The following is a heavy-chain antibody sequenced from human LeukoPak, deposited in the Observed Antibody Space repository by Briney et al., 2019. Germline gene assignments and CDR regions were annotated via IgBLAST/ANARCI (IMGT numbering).Heavy chain of an antibody. CDR2: IIPIFGTA. D-gene: IGHD2-2*01. V-gene: IGHV1-69*05. Sequence: ASVKVSCKASGGTFSSYAISWARQAPGQGLEWMGGIIPIFGTANYAQKFQGRVTITTDESTSTAYMELSSLRSEDTAVYYCARVVPAAAYYYYYMDVWGKGTTVTVSS. J-gene: IGHJ6*03. CDR3: ARVVPAAAYYYYYMDV. CDR1: GGTFSSYA.